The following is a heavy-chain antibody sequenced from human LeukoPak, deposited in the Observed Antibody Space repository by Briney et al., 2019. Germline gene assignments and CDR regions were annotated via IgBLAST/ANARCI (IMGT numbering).Heavy chain of an antibody. CDR1: GFTVSSNY. CDR3: ASSSGYDEEPYYFDY. V-gene: IGHV3-66*01. D-gene: IGHD5-12*01. Sequence: PGGSLRLSCAASGFTVSSNYMSWVRQAPGKGLEWVSVIYSGGSTYYADSVKGRFTISRDNSKNTLYLQMNSLRAEDTAVYYCASSSGYDEEPYYFDYWGQGTLVTVSS. J-gene: IGHJ4*02. CDR2: IYSGGST.